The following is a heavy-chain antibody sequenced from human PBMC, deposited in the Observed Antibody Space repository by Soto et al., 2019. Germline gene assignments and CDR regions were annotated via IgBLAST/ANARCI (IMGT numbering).Heavy chain of an antibody. V-gene: IGHV3-15*01. J-gene: IGHJ4*02. CDR1: GFTFANAW. CDR2: MKSITDAGTT. D-gene: IGHD5-12*01. Sequence: EVQLVQSGGGLVKPGESLTVSCELSGFTFANAWMSWVRQASGKGLEWIGRMKSITDAGTTDIAAPVKGRFSISRDESKNTWHLHMTNVKVEDTGLYDCVTERGAGSYNGYSREDHWGQGTLVTVPS. CDR3: VTERGAGSYNGYSREDH.